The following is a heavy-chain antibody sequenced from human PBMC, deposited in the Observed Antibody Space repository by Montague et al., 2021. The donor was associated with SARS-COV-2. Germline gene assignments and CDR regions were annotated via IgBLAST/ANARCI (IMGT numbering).Heavy chain of an antibody. V-gene: IGHV3-53*04. CDR2: IYTGGTT. CDR1: GFIVSGNY. J-gene: IGHJ4*02. Sequence: SLRLSCAASGFIVSGNYMSWVRQAPGKGLDWVSVIYTGGTTFYAGSVKGRFTISRHNADNTLYLQMNGLRDDDTAVYYCAAGIGNNALAYWGQGTLVTVSS. CDR3: AAGIGNNALAY. D-gene: IGHD1-14*01.